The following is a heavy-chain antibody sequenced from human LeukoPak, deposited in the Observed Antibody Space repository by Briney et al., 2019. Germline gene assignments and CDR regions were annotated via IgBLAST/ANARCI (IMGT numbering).Heavy chain of an antibody. V-gene: IGHV3-49*04. CDR1: EFTFGDYA. J-gene: IGHJ4*02. D-gene: IGHD6-19*01. Sequence: PGRSLRLSCTASEFTFGDYAMSWVRQAPGKGLEWVGFIRSKAYGGTTEYAASVKGRFTISRDDSKSIAYLQMNSLKTEDTAVYYCTRSGATVSGWPFPYDYWGQGTLVTVSS. CDR3: TRSGATVSGWPFPYDY. CDR2: IRSKAYGGTT.